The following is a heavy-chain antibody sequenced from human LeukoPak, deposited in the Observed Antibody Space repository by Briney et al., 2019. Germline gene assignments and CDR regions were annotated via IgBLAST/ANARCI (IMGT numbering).Heavy chain of an antibody. CDR1: GFTFSSYW. D-gene: IGHD3-22*01. V-gene: IGHV3-74*01. CDR3: ARDQRDDSSGYPTY. CDR2: INSDGSST. Sequence: SGGSLRLSCAASGFTFSSYWMHWVRQAPGKGLVWVSRINSDGSSTRYADSVKGRFTISRDNTKNTLYLQMNSLRAEDTAVYYCARDQRDDSSGYPTYWGQGTLVTVSS. J-gene: IGHJ4*02.